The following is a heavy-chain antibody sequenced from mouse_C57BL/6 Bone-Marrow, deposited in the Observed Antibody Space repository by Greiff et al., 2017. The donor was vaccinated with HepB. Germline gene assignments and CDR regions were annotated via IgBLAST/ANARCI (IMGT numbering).Heavy chain of an antibody. CDR1: GYTFTSYW. CDR3: ARMGFITTVVAPDY. Sequence: VQLQQPGAELVMPGASVKLSCKASGYTFTSYWMHWVKQRPGQGLEWIGEIDPSDSYTNYNQKFKGKSTLTVDKSSSTAYMQLSSLTSEDSAVYYCARMGFITTVVAPDYWGQGTTLTVSS. CDR2: IDPSDSYT. V-gene: IGHV1-69*01. D-gene: IGHD1-1*01. J-gene: IGHJ2*01.